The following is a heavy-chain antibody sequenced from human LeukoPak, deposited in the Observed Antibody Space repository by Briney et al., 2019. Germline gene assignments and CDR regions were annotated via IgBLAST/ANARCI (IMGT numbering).Heavy chain of an antibody. CDR1: GFTFSSYT. J-gene: IGHJ4*02. CDR2: ISSNGGST. V-gene: IGHV3-64*01. Sequence: PGGSLRLTCAASGFTFSSYTMHWVRQAPGKGLEYVSAISSNGGSTYYANSVKGRFTISRDNAKNSLYLQMNSLRAEDTAVYYCARDRKDGYNYAWTNDYWGQGALVTVSS. D-gene: IGHD5-24*01. CDR3: ARDRKDGYNYAWTNDY.